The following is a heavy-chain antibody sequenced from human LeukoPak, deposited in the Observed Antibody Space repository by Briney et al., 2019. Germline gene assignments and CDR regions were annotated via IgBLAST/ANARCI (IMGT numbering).Heavy chain of an antibody. V-gene: IGHV1-18*01. J-gene: IGHJ4*02. CDR3: ARSQSSGPPDY. Sequence: ASVKVSCKATGYTFTSYGISWVRQAPGQGLEWMGWISSNSDNTNYAQKLQGRVTMTTDTSTSTAYMELRSLRSDDTAVYYCARSQSSGPPDYWGQGTLVTVSS. D-gene: IGHD6-19*01. CDR2: ISSNSDNT. CDR1: GYTFTSYG.